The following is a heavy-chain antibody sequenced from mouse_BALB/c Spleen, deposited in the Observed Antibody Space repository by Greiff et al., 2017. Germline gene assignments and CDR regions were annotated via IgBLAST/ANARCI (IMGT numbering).Heavy chain of an antibody. CDR3: ARRGYGWAMDY. CDR1: GFDFSRYW. V-gene: IGHV4-1*02. CDR2: INPDSSTI. J-gene: IGHJ4*01. D-gene: IGHD1-2*01. Sequence: EVKLMESGGGLVQPGGSLKLSYAASGFDFSRYWMSWVRQAPGKGLEWIGEINPDSSTINYTPSLKDKFIISRDNAKNTLYLQMSKVRSEDTALYYCARRGYGWAMDYWGQGTSVTVSS.